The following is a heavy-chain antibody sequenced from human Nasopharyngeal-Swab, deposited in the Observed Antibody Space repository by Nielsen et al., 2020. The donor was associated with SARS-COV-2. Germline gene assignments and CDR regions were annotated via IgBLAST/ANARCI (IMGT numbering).Heavy chain of an antibody. D-gene: IGHD5-18*01. Sequence: GESLKISCAASGFTFDDYAMHWVRQAPGSGLEWVSHMSGNGNFVYYADSVKGRFTISRDNAKNSLYLQMNSLRGDDTAKYYCARVYSYGSNWFDPWGQGTLVTVSS. J-gene: IGHJ5*02. CDR3: ARVYSYGSNWFDP. V-gene: IGHV3-20*04. CDR1: GFTFDDYA. CDR2: MSGNGNFV.